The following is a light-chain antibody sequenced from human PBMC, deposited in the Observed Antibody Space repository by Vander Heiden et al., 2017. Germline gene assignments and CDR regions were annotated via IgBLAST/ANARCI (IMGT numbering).Light chain of an antibody. Sequence: SVLTQPPSVSGAAGQTGTISCTGSSSNIGAGYDVHWYQQLPGTAPKLLIYGNSNRPSGVPDRFSGSKSGTSASLAITGLQAEDEADYYCQSYDSSLSGYVFGTGTKVTVL. CDR2: GNS. V-gene: IGLV1-40*01. CDR3: QSYDSSLSGYV. J-gene: IGLJ1*01. CDR1: SSNIGAGYD.